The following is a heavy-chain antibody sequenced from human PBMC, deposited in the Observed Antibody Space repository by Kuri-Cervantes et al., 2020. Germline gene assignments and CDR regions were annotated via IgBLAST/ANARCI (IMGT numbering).Heavy chain of an antibody. CDR2: ISYDGSNK. Sequence: GESLKISCAASGFTFSNYGMHWVRQAPGKGLEWVAVISYDGSNKYYADSVKGRFTISRDNSKNTLYLQMNSLRAEDTAVYYCAKSALGAFDIWGQGTMVTVSS. CDR3: AKSALGAFDI. CDR1: GFTFSNYG. D-gene: IGHD3-16*01. V-gene: IGHV3-30*18. J-gene: IGHJ3*02.